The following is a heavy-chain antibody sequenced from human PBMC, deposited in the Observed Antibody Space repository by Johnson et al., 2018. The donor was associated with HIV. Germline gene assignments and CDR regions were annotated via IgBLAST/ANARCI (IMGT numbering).Heavy chain of an antibody. J-gene: IGHJ3*02. V-gene: IGHV3-30*03. CDR1: GFTFSSYG. CDR2: ISYDGSNK. CDR3: ARRGLANAFDI. Sequence: QEKLVESGGGVVQPGRSLRLSCAASGFTFSSYGMHWVRQAPGKGLEWVAVISYDGSNKYYADSVKGRFSISRDNAKSSVYLQMNSLRAEDTAVYYCARRGLANAFDIWGQGTMVTVSS. D-gene: IGHD3-10*01.